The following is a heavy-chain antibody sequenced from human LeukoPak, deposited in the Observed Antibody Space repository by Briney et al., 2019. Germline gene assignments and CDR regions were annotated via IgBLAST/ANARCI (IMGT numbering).Heavy chain of an antibody. CDR3: ARGGGSGSSRDYYYYMDV. J-gene: IGHJ6*03. V-gene: IGHV3-7*01. D-gene: IGHD1-26*01. CDR2: IKQDGSEK. CDR1: GFTFSSYW. Sequence: GGSLRLSCAASGFTFSSYWMSWVRQAPGKGLEWVANIKQDGSEKYYVDSVKGRFTISRDNAKNSLYLQMNSLRAEDTAVYYCARGGGSGSSRDYYYYMDVWGKGTTVTVSS.